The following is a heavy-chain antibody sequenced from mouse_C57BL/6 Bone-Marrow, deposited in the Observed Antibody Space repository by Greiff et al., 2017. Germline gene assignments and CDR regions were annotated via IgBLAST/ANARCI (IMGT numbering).Heavy chain of an antibody. CDR1: GYAFTNYL. D-gene: IGHD2-2*01. Sequence: QVQLQQSGAELVRPGTSVKVSCKASGYAFTNYLIEWVQQRPGQGLAWIGVINPGSGGTNYNEKFKGKATLTADKSSSTAYMQLSSLTSEDSAVYVCASALFYYGYGELDYGGQGTTLTVSS. CDR3: ASALFYYGYGELDY. CDR2: INPGSGGT. J-gene: IGHJ2*01. V-gene: IGHV1-54*01.